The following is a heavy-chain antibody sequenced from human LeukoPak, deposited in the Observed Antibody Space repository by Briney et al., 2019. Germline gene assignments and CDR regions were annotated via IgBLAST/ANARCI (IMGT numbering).Heavy chain of an antibody. CDR1: GFTVSRNY. Sequence: GGSLRLSCAASGFTVSRNYMSWGRQAPGKGLEWVSVIYSGGSNYYYDSLKDRFTISRDNSKNTLYLQMNSLRAEDTAVYYCARGTITPDYLGQGTLVTVSS. J-gene: IGHJ4*02. V-gene: IGHV3-53*01. CDR2: IYSGGSN. D-gene: IGHD5-24*01. CDR3: ARGTITPDY.